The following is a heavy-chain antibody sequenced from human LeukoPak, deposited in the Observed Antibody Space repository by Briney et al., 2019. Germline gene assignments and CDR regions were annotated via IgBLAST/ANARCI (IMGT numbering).Heavy chain of an antibody. V-gene: IGHV4-30-2*01. CDR2: IYHSGST. CDR1: GGSISSGGYS. CDR3: ARSLEGGSPDAFDI. J-gene: IGHJ3*02. D-gene: IGHD3-10*01. Sequence: SETLSLTCAVSGGSISSGGYSWSWIRQPPGKGLEWIGYIYHSGSTYYNPSLKSRVTISVDRSKNQFSLKLSSVTAADTAVYYCARSLEGGSPDAFDIWGQGTMVTVSS.